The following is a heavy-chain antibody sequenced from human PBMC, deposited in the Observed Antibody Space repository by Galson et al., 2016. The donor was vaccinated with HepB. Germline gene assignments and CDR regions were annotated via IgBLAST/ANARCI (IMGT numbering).Heavy chain of an antibody. CDR1: GFSFNIFS. Sequence: SLRLSCAASGFSFNIFSVSWVRQAPGKGLEWISYSDTSSTTTYYAESVRGRFTISRDNAKRLVHLQLNSLRVDDTAVYYCARDRGYCTGGNCYRFFEFWGQGIMVTVSS. CDR2: SDTSSTTT. J-gene: IGHJ3*01. CDR3: ARDRGYCTGGNCYRFFEF. D-gene: IGHD2-15*01. V-gene: IGHV3-48*01.